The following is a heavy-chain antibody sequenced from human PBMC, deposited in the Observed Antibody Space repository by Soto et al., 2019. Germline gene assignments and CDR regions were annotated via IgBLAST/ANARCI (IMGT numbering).Heavy chain of an antibody. Sequence: GGSLRLSCAASGFTFSSYAMHWVRQAPGKGLEWVAVISYDGSNKYYADSVKGRFTISRDNSKNTLYLQMNSLRAEDTAVYYCASPHIAAAGTAGVVRDYWGQGTLVTVSS. J-gene: IGHJ4*02. V-gene: IGHV3-30-3*01. CDR3: ASPHIAAAGTAGVVRDY. CDR2: ISYDGSNK. CDR1: GFTFSSYA. D-gene: IGHD6-13*01.